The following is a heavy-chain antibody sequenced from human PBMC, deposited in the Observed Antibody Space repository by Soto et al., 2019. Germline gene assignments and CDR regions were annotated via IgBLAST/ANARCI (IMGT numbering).Heavy chain of an antibody. V-gene: IGHV4-30-4*01. CDR1: GGSVSSGYYY. D-gene: IGHD3-10*01. CDR2: IYYSGST. Sequence: SETLSLTYPVSGGSVSSGYYYWSWIRQPPGKGLEWIGYIYYSGSTYYNPSLKSRVTISVDTSKNQFSLKLSSVTAADTAVYYCARVPLSMVRGVIGEYGMDVWGQGTTVTVSS. J-gene: IGHJ6*02. CDR3: ARVPLSMVRGVIGEYGMDV.